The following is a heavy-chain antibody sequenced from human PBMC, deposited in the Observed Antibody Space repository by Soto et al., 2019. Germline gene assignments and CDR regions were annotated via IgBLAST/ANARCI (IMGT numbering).Heavy chain of an antibody. CDR1: GFNFRKFA. J-gene: IGHJ2*01. V-gene: IGHV3-23*04. D-gene: IGHD1-26*01. CDR3: AKDQDNTDYYLIFDL. CDR2: MSERSGPP. Sequence: ELQLVESGGGLVQPGGSLRLSCAASGFNFRKFAMSWVRQAPGKGLEWVSGMSERSGPPLYADSVKGRFTISRDNSKSTLYLEMNNLRPEDTAVYYCAKDQDNTDYYLIFDLWGRGTPVTVSS.